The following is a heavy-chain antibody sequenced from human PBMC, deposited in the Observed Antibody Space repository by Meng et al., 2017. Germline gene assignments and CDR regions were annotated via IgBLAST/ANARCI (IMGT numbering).Heavy chain of an antibody. CDR2: ISSSSSYI. J-gene: IGHJ5*02. CDR1: GFTFSSYS. CDR3: ARTLYYYDILTGYCWFDP. V-gene: IGHV3-21*01. D-gene: IGHD3-9*01. Sequence: GGSLRLSCAASGFTFSSYSMNWVRQAPGKGLEWVSSISSSSSYIYYADSVKGRFTISRDNAKNSLYLQMNSLRAEDTAVYYCARTLYYYDILTGYCWFDPWGQGTLVTVSS.